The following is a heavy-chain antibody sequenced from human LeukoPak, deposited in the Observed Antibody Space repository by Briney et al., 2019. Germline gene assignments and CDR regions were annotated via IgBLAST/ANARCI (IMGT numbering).Heavy chain of an antibody. Sequence: SETLSLTCTVSGASISTNYWSWIRQPPEKGLEWIGYVYYSGNTNYNPSLKSRVTISVDTSKNQFSLKLSSVTAADTAVYYCARERLGGNYYYDSSGYYYHDAFDIWGQGTMVTVSS. CDR1: GASISTNY. CDR3: ARERLGGNYYYDSSGYYYHDAFDI. CDR2: VYYSGNT. V-gene: IGHV4-59*12. J-gene: IGHJ3*02. D-gene: IGHD3-22*01.